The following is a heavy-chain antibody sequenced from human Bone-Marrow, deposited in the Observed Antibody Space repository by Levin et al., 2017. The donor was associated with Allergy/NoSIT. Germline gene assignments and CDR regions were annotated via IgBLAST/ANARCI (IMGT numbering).Heavy chain of an antibody. CDR2: ISYDGSNK. V-gene: IGHV3-30-3*01. CDR1: GFTFSSYA. Sequence: GESLKISCAASGFTFSSYAMHWVRQAPGKGLEWVAVISYDGSNKYYADSVKGRFTISRDNSKNTLYLQMNSLRAEDTAVYYCTLGYSSGGMDVWGQGTTVTVSS. D-gene: IGHD6-19*01. J-gene: IGHJ6*02. CDR3: TLGYSSGGMDV.